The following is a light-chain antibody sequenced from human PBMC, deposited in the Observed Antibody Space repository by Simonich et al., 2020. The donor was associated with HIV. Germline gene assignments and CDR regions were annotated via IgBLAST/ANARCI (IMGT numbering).Light chain of an antibody. CDR1: QSVLYRSSIKNY. CDR2: WAS. CDR3: QQYYSTPLT. J-gene: IGKJ4*01. V-gene: IGKV4-1*01. Sequence: DLVMTQSPDSLAVSLGERAPIHCRSSQSVLYRSSIKNYLALYPQKPRPPPKLLIYWASTREYGVPDRFSGSGSGTEFTLTISSMQAEDVAVYYCQQYYSTPLTFGGGTKVEIK.